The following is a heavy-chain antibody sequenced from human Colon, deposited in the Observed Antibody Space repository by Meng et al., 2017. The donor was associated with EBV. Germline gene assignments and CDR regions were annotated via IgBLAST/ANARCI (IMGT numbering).Heavy chain of an antibody. Sequence: VPLRQWRAGVLKPASTPSLSSTAYCGSFGSVCVTCNRQPPRKGLGWMVEINHVGNPTDNPSLKRPVTISVDTSQNQFSLKLSSVTAADAAVYYCASSDCSDGTYYHDCWGQGTLVTVSS. V-gene: IGHV4-34*01. CDR1: CGSFGSVC. J-gene: IGHJ4*02. CDR3: ASSDCSDGTYYHDC. CDR2: INHVGNP. D-gene: IGHD2-15*01.